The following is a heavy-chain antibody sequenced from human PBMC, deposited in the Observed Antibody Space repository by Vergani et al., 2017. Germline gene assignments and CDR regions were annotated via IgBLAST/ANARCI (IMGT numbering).Heavy chain of an antibody. D-gene: IGHD4-23*01. V-gene: IGHV3-13*01. J-gene: IGHJ4*02. CDR3: AIAVSTTVGDPPGY. CDR2: IGTAGDT. Sequence: EVQLVESGGGLVQPRGSLRLSCTASGFTFSSYDMHWVRQATGKGLEWVSAIGTAGDTYYPGSVKGRFTISRENAKNSLYLQMNSLRAGDTAIYYCAIAVSTTVGDPPGYWGQGTLVTVSS. CDR1: GFTFSSYD.